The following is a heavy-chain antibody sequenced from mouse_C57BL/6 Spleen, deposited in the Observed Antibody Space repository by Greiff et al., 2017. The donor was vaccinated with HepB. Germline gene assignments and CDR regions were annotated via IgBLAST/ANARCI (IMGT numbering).Heavy chain of an antibody. Sequence: EVKLMESGGGLVKPGGSLKLSCAASGFTFSSYTMSWVRQTPEKRLEWVATISGGGGNTYYPDSVKGRFTISRDNAKNTLYLQMSSLRSEDTALYYCARGDYYGSSSYYAMDYWGQGTSVTVSS. V-gene: IGHV5-9*01. D-gene: IGHD1-1*01. CDR3: ARGDYYGSSSYYAMDY. CDR1: GFTFSSYT. J-gene: IGHJ4*01. CDR2: ISGGGGNT.